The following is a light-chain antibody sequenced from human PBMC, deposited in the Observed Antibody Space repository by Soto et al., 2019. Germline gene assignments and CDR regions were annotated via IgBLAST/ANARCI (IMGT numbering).Light chain of an antibody. V-gene: IGKV3-15*01. Sequence: XAXLSXRASQXXXSXXAWYQQKPGQAPRLLIYGASTRATGIPARFSGXXSGTXFTLTISSLQSEDFAVYYCEQYNNWPPVTFGGGTKVEXK. CDR2: GAS. J-gene: IGKJ4*01. CDR1: QXXXSX. CDR3: EQYNNWPPVT.